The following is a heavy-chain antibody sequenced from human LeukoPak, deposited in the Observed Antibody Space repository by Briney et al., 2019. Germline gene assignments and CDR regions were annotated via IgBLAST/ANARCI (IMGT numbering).Heavy chain of an antibody. CDR3: ARGGYYGSGNDFRFDP. D-gene: IGHD3-10*01. V-gene: IGHV4-59*01. Sequence: SETLSLTCTVSGGSISSYYWSWIRQPPGKGLEWIGYIYYSGSTNYNPSLKSRVTISVDTSKNQFSLKLSSVTAADTAVYYCARGGYYGSGNDFRFDPWGQGTLITVSS. CDR1: GGSISSYY. J-gene: IGHJ5*02. CDR2: IYYSGST.